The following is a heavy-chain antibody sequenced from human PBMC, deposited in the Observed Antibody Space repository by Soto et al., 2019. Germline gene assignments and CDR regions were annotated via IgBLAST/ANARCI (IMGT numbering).Heavy chain of an antibody. D-gene: IGHD5-18*01. CDR1: GVSLNRYY. CDR3: ARAGNTYATGWFDP. Sequence: KTSETLSLTCTVSGVSLNRYYWSWIRQPPGRGLEWIGNIYYSGSANYNSSLKSRVSISVDTSKSQFSLNLRSVTAADTAVYFCARAGNTYATGWFDPWGQGTLVTVSS. V-gene: IGHV4-59*01. CDR2: IYYSGSA. J-gene: IGHJ5*02.